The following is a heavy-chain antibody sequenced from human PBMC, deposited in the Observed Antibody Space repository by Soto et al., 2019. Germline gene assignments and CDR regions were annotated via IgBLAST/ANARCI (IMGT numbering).Heavy chain of an antibody. J-gene: IGHJ4*02. CDR1: GGSFSGYY. V-gene: IGHV4-34*01. CDR3: ARLVAATTTYSFDS. Sequence: QVQLQQWGAGLLKPSETLSLTCAVYGGSFSGYYWSWIRQPPGKGLEWIGEINHSGSTNYNPSLKSRVTISVDTSKNQFSLKLGSVPAADTAVYYCARLVAATTTYSFDSWGQGPLVTVSS. CDR2: INHSGST. D-gene: IGHD2-15*01.